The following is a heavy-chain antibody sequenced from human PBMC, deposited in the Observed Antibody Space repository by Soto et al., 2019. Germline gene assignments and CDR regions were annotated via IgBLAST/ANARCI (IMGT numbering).Heavy chain of an antibody. CDR3: TTDSRGLAAPSVDY. CDR2: IKSNGDGETM. CDR1: GFTVTNTC. J-gene: IGHJ4*02. V-gene: IGHV3-15*01. D-gene: IGHD6-13*01. Sequence: EVQLVESGGGLVEPGGSLRLSCAASGFTVTNTCMSWVRQAPGKGLEWVGRIKSNGDGETMFYAAPVKGRFTVSRDDSKSTLYLQMSSLKTEDTALYYCTTDSRGLAAPSVDYWGQGTLVTVSS.